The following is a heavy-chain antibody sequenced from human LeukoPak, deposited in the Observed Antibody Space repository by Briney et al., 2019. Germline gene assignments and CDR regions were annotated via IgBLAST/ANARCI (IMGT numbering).Heavy chain of an antibody. Sequence: GGSLRLSCAASGFTFSSYAMSWVREAAGEGLGWVSAISGSGGSTYYADAVKGRFTISRDNSMNTLYLQMNSLRAEDTAVYYCAKARAGYSSGWYSVRYYFDYWGQGTLVTVSS. CDR3: AKARAGYSSGWYSVRYYFDY. J-gene: IGHJ4*02. CDR2: ISGSGGST. V-gene: IGHV3-23*01. CDR1: GFTFSSYA. D-gene: IGHD6-19*01.